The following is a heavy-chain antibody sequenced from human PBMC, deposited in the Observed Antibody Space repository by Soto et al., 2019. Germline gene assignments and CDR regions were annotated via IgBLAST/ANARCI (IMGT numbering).Heavy chain of an antibody. CDR2: IYTSGST. Sequence: SETLSLTCTVSGGSISSYYWSWIRQPAGKGLEWIGRIYTSGSTNYNPSLKSRVTMSVDTSKNQFSLKLSSVTAADTAVYYCAGEPKYCSSRSCYNWPDPWGQRKLVTVSS. J-gene: IGHJ5*02. V-gene: IGHV4-4*07. CDR3: AGEPKYCSSRSCYNWPDP. D-gene: IGHD2-2*01. CDR1: GGSISSYY.